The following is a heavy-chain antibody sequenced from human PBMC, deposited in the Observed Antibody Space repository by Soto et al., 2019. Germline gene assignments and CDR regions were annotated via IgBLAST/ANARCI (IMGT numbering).Heavy chain of an antibody. CDR1: GGSISDNDYY. CDR2: INQSGSA. J-gene: IGHJ6*02. Sequence: SETLSLTCTVSGGSISDNDYYWNWIRQPPGKGLEWIGEINQSGSANYNPSLKSRVTISVDTSKNQFSLKLSSVTAADTAVYYCARARRGLGYCSGGSCFYYYSGMDVWGQGTTVTVSS. D-gene: IGHD2-15*01. CDR3: ARARRGLGYCSGGSCFYYYSGMDV. V-gene: IGHV4-34*01.